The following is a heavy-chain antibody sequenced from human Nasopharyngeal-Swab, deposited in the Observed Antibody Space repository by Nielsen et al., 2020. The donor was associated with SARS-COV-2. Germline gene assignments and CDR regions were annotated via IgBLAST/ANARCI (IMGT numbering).Heavy chain of an antibody. CDR3: ARSVGSYYGQGAFDI. CDR1: GFTFGDYA. CDR2: IRSKTYGGAP. D-gene: IGHD1-26*01. V-gene: IGHV3-49*03. J-gene: IGHJ3*02. Sequence: GESLKISCTTSGFTFGDYAMSWFRQAPGKGLEWVGFIRSKTYGGAPEYAASVKGRFTISRDDAESIAYLQMNSLETEDTGVYYCARSVGSYYGQGAFDIWGQGTMVTVSS.